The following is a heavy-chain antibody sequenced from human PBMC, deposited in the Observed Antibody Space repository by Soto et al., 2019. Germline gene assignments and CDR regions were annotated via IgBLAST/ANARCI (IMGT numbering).Heavy chain of an antibody. CDR3: ARGSYSGYDSTFDY. CDR1: GFTVSSNY. V-gene: IGHV3-66*01. D-gene: IGHD5-12*01. Sequence: EVQLVESGGGLVQPGGSLRLSCAASGFTVSSNYMSWVRQAPGKGLEWVSVIYSGGSTYYADSVKGRFTISRDNSKNTLYRQMNSLRAEDTSVYYCARGSYSGYDSTFDYWGQGTLVTVSS. J-gene: IGHJ4*02. CDR2: IYSGGST.